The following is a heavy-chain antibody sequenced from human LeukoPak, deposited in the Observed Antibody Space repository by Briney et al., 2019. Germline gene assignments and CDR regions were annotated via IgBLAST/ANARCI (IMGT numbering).Heavy chain of an antibody. CDR1: GFTFDDYA. J-gene: IGHJ5*02. D-gene: IGHD5-24*01. CDR2: ISWNSGSI. V-gene: IGHV3-9*01. Sequence: GGSLRLSCAASGFTFDDYAMHWVRQAPGKGLEWVSGISWNSGSIGYADSVKGRFTISRDNAKNPLYLQMNSLRAEDTALYYCAKSASNAILGWFHPWGQGTLVTVSS. CDR3: AKSASNAILGWFHP.